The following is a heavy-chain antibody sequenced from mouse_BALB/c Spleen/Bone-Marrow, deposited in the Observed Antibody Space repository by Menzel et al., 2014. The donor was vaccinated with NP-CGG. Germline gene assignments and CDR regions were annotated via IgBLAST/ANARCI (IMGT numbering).Heavy chain of an antibody. D-gene: IGHD1-1*01. V-gene: IGHV5-6-5*01. CDR3: ARWYYGSGFAY. Sequence: DVMLVESGGGLVKPGGSLKLSCAASGFTFSSYAMSWVRQTPEKRPEWVASISSGGSTYYPDSVKGRFTISRDNARNILYLQMSSLRSEDTAMYYCARWYYGSGFAYWGQGTLVTVSA. J-gene: IGHJ3*01. CDR1: GFTFSSYA. CDR2: ISSGGST.